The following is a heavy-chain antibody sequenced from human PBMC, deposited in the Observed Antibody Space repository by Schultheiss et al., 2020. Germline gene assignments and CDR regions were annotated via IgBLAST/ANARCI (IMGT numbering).Heavy chain of an antibody. J-gene: IGHJ6*02. D-gene: IGHD3-3*01. Sequence: SETLSLTCTVSGGSISSGGYYWSWIRQHPGKGLEWIGYIYYSGSTYYNPSLKSRVTISVDTSKNQFSLKLSYVTAADTAVYYCAREITIFGVAGMDVWGQGTTVTVSS. V-gene: IGHV4-31*03. CDR2: IYYSGST. CDR3: AREITIFGVAGMDV. CDR1: GGSISSGGYY.